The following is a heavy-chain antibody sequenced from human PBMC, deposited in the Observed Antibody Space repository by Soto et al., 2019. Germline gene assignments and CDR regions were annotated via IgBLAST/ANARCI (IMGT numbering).Heavy chain of an antibody. D-gene: IGHD3-9*01. Sequence: ASVKVSCKASGYTFTSYGISWVRQAPGQGLEWMGWISAYNGNTNYAQKLQGRVTMTTDTSTSTAYMELRSLRFDDTAVYYCARSYYDILTGVPYYFDYWGQGTLVTVSS. CDR1: GYTFTSYG. J-gene: IGHJ4*02. CDR3: ARSYYDILTGVPYYFDY. V-gene: IGHV1-18*01. CDR2: ISAYNGNT.